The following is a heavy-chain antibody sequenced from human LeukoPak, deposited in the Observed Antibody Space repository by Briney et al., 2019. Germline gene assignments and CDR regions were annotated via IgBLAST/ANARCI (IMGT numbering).Heavy chain of an antibody. CDR1: GYTFTSYG. D-gene: IGHD6-19*01. V-gene: IGHV1-18*01. CDR2: ISAYNGNT. CDR3: ARASGGWSYYFDY. J-gene: IGHJ4*02. Sequence: GASVKVSCKASGYTFTSYGSSWVRQAPGQGLEGMGWISAYNGNTNYAQTLQGKVTLTTDTSTRTAYLELRSLRSDDTAVYYCARASGGWSYYFDYWGQGTLVTVSS.